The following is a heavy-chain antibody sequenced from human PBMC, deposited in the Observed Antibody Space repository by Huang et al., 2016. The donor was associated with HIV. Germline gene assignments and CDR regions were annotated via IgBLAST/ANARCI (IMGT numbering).Heavy chain of an antibody. D-gene: IGHD7-27*01. Sequence: QEQLVQSGAEVKKPGASVTVSCKASGYTFSFHDVHWGRQGSGQGREGMGWANPRRGNPGDERKFQGRVPMTTNTSVTTAYMELRSLTSEDTAVYFCARGPLHRAIMNWGEGFDDGWRTGFDPWGQGTLVIVTS. V-gene: IGHV1-8*01. J-gene: IGHJ5*02. CDR3: ARGPLHRAIMNWGEGFDDGWRTGFDP. CDR1: GYTFSFHD. CDR2: ANPRRGNP.